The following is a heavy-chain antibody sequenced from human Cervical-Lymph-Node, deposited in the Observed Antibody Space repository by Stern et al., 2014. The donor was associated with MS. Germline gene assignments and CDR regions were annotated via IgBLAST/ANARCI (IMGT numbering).Heavy chain of an antibody. J-gene: IGHJ5*02. V-gene: IGHV4-34*01. D-gene: IGHD2-21*01. CDR3: ARGPPLMVISWFDP. CDR1: GGSFTGYF. Sequence: QVQLQQLGAGLLKPSETLSLTCAVYGGSFTGYFWSWIRQPPGKGLEWIGEINHRGRVNYNPSLKSRVIMSVDTSKNQFSLNLTSVAVADTAVYYCARGPPLMVISWFDPWGQGTLVTVSS. CDR2: INHRGRV.